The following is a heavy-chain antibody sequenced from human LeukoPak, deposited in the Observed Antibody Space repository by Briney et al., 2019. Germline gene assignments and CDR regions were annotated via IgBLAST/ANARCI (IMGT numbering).Heavy chain of an antibody. CDR3: ARQGGYSGYDIDY. D-gene: IGHD5-12*01. CDR1: GGSISSYY. J-gene: IGHJ4*02. V-gene: IGHV4-59*08. CDR2: IYYSGST. Sequence: SETLSLTCTVSGGSISSYYWSWIRQPPGKGLEWIGYIYYSGSTNYNPSLKSRVTMSVDTSKNQFSLKLSSVTAADTAVYYCARQGGYSGYDIDYWGQGTLVTVSS.